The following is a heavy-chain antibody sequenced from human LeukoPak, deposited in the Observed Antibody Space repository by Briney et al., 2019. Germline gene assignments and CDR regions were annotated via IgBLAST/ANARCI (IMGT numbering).Heavy chain of an antibody. CDR3: ARGNYGEGYYFDY. J-gene: IGHJ4*02. Sequence: GSLRLSCAASGFTVSSNYMSWVRQAPGKGLEWIGSIYYSGSTYYNPSLKSRVTISVDTSKNQFSLKLSSVTAADTAVYYCARGNYGEGYYFDYWGQGTLVTVSS. CDR1: GFTVSSNY. V-gene: IGHV4-59*05. D-gene: IGHD4-17*01. CDR2: IYYSGST.